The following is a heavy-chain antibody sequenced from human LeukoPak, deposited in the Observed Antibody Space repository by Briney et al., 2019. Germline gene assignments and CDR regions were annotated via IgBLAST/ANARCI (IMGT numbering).Heavy chain of an antibody. CDR2: IYSSGST. V-gene: IGHV4-59*08. J-gene: IGHJ4*02. CDR1: GGSINNYY. CDR3: ARSGGYSYASLDC. Sequence: SETLSLPCTFSGGSINNYYWSWIRQPPGKGLEWMGYIYSSGSTRYSPSLKSRVTISIDTSKNHFSLNLSSVTAADTAVYYCARSGGYSYASLDCWGQGTLVTVSS. D-gene: IGHD5-18*01.